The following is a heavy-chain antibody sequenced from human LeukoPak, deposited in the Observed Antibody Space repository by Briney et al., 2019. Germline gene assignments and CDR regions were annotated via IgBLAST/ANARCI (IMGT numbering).Heavy chain of an antibody. D-gene: IGHD3-22*01. CDR3: AKRRYDSSGHFDS. CDR2: ISGSGSYT. CDR1: GFTVSDYS. Sequence: GGSLRLSCAASGFTVSDYSMSWVRQAPGKGLEWVSAISGSGSYTDYADSVKGRFTISKDNSMNTLYMRMSSLRAEDTALYYCAKRRYDSSGHFDSWGQGTLVTVSS. J-gene: IGHJ4*02. V-gene: IGHV3-23*01.